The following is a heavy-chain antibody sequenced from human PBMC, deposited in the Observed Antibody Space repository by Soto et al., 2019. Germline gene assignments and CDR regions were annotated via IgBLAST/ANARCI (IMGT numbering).Heavy chain of an antibody. Sequence: GGSLRLSCAASGFTFSSYGIHWVRQAPGKGLEWVAVIWYDGSNKYYADSVKGRFTISRDNSKNTLYLQMNSLRAEDTAVYYCARDQDCGGDCYSGTGFDYWGQGTLVTVSS. J-gene: IGHJ4*02. CDR2: IWYDGSNK. CDR3: ARDQDCGGDCYSGTGFDY. D-gene: IGHD2-21*02. V-gene: IGHV3-33*01. CDR1: GFTFSSYG.